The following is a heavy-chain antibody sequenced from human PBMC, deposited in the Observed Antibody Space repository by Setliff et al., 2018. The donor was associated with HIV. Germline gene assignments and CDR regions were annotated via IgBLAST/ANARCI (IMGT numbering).Heavy chain of an antibody. CDR1: GGSFSNSY. CDR3: ARGHCSGTNCYGVDYYGMDV. V-gene: IGHV4-34*01. D-gene: IGHD2-2*01. CDR2: IYHSEYT. J-gene: IGHJ6*02. Sequence: PSETLSLTCTVYGGSFSNSYTNWVRQPPGKGLEWIGEIYHSEYTNYNASLKSRVSMSVDKSKNQFSLKLTSVTAADTAVYYCARGHCSGTNCYGVDYYGMDVWCQGTTVTVSS.